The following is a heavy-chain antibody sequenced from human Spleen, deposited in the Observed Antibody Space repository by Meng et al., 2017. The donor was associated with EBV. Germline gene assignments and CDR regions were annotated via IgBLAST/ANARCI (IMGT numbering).Heavy chain of an antibody. D-gene: IGHD6-13*01. CDR2: LIPMSGAA. Sequence: VELAQCGAGGSNPGSSVRVSCKVTGRTFSNYATHWVRQAPRQGLEWMGGLIPMSGAANYAQKFQDRVTITADESTSTAYMELRSLKYEDTAVYYCARDIGYQKMDPWGQGTLVTVSS. CDR3: ARDIGYQKMDP. J-gene: IGHJ5*02. V-gene: IGHV1-69*01. CDR1: GRTFSNYA.